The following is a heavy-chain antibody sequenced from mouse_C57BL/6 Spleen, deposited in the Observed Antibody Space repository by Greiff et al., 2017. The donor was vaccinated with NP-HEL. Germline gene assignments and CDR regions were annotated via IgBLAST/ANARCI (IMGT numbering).Heavy chain of an antibody. CDR3: ARKDY. J-gene: IGHJ2*01. Sequence: QVQLKQPGAELVMPGASVKLSCKASGYTFTSYWMHWVKQRPGQGLEWIGEIDPSDSYTNYNQKFKGKSTVTVDKSSSTAEMQLSSLTSEDSAVYYCARKDYWGQGTTLTVSS. CDR1: GYTFTSYW. CDR2: IDPSDSYT. V-gene: IGHV1-69*01.